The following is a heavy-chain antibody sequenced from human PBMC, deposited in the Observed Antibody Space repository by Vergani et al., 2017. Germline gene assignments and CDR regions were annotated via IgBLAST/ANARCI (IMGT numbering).Heavy chain of an antibody. CDR1: GYTFSNYY. V-gene: IGHV1-46*03. CDR3: ARGDYGILTGYRY. Sequence: QVQVVQSGAEVKKSGASVKVSCKTSGYTFSNYYMHWVRLAPGQGLEWMGIINPSGGHTNYAQKFQGRVTMTRDTSTSTVYVELSSLRSEDTAIYYCARGDYGILTGYRYWGQGTLVTVSA. J-gene: IGHJ4*02. D-gene: IGHD3-9*01. CDR2: INPSGGHT.